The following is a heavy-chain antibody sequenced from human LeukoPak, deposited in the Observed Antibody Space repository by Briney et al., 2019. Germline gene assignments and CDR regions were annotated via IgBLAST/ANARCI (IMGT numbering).Heavy chain of an antibody. Sequence: SETLSLTCTVSGGSISSSSYYWGWIRQPPGKGLEWIGSIFYSGSTYYNPSLKSRVTISVDTSKNQFSLKLSSVTAADTAVYYCARVASITMIVVFISDAFDIWGQGTMVTVSS. CDR2: IFYSGST. D-gene: IGHD3-22*01. CDR3: ARVASITMIVVFISDAFDI. V-gene: IGHV4-39*07. CDR1: GGSISSSSYY. J-gene: IGHJ3*02.